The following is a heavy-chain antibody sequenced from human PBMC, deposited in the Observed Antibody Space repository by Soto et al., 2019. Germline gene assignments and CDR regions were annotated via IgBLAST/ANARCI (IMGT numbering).Heavy chain of an antibody. D-gene: IGHD3-10*01. V-gene: IGHV3-30*18. CDR2: ISYDGSNK. Sequence: QVQLVESGGDVVQPGRSLRLSCAASGFTFSSYGMHWVRQAPGKGLEWVAVISYDGSNKYYADSVKGRFTISRDNSKNTLYLQMNSLRAEDTAVYYCANGRGITMVRGVLWGQGTLVTVSS. J-gene: IGHJ4*02. CDR1: GFTFSSYG. CDR3: ANGRGITMVRGVL.